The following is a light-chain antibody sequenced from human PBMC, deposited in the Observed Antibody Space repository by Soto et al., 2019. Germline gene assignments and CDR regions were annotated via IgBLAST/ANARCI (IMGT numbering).Light chain of an antibody. CDR3: QQYGTSYT. CDR2: GAS. CDR1: QGISSY. J-gene: IGKJ2*01. V-gene: IGKV3-20*01. Sequence: LTQSPSSLSASVGDRVTITCRASQGISSYLAWYQQKPGQAPRLLIYGASNRATGIPDRFSGSGSGTDFTLTISRLEPEDFAVYYCQQYGTSYTFGQGTKLQIK.